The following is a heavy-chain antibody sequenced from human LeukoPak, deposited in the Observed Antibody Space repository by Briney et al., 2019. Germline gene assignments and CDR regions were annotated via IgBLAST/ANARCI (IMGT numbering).Heavy chain of an antibody. Sequence: SETLSLTCTVSGGSISSYYWSWIRQPPGKGLEWIGYIYYSGSTYYNPSLRSRVTISVDTSKNQFSLKLSSVTAADTAVYYCARDHVDYYFDYWGQGTLDTVSS. CDR2: IYYSGST. CDR1: GGSISSYY. CDR3: ARDHVDYYFDY. D-gene: IGHD3-9*01. J-gene: IGHJ4*02. V-gene: IGHV4-59*12.